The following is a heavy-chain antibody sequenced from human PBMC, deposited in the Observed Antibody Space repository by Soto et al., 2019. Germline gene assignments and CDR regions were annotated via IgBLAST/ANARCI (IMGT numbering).Heavy chain of an antibody. CDR1: GFSLSTSGVG. J-gene: IGHJ4*02. V-gene: IGHV2-5*02. D-gene: IGHD6-19*01. Sequence: QITLKESGPTLVKPTQTLTLTCTFSGFSLSTSGVGVGWIRQPPGKALEWLALIYWDDDKRYSPSLKNRLTITKDTSKNQVVLTMTNVDPVDTATYYCAQRRPNSSGWPFDYWGQGTLVTVSS. CDR3: AQRRPNSSGWPFDY. CDR2: IYWDDDK.